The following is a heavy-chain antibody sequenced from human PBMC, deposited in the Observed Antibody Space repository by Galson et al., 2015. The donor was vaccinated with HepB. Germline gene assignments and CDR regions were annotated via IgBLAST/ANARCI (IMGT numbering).Heavy chain of an antibody. CDR1: GFIFSAFA. CDR2: ISYDGSNK. J-gene: IGHJ4*02. CDR3: ARDGRWFGESFDY. Sequence: SLRLSCAASGFIFSAFAMSWVRQAPGKGLEWVAVISYDGSNKYYADSVKGRFTISRDNAKNTLYLQMNSLRAEDTAVYYCARDGRWFGESFDYWGQGTLVTVSS. V-gene: IGHV3-30*04. D-gene: IGHD3-10*01.